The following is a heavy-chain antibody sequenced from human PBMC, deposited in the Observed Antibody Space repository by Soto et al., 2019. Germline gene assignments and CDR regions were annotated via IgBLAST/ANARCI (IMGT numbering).Heavy chain of an antibody. V-gene: IGHV4-34*01. D-gene: IGHD1-1*01. CDR1: GGSFSGHY. CDR2: VNHSGST. J-gene: IGHJ4*02. CDR3: ARAISANVEVQRDAPDKFHFDS. Sequence: PSETLSLTCAVYGGSFSGHYWSWIRQPPGKGLEWIGEVNHSGSTNSNPSLKSRVTISADTSKNQFSLKLSSVTAADTALYYCARAISANVEVQRDAPDKFHFDSWGQGTLVTVSS.